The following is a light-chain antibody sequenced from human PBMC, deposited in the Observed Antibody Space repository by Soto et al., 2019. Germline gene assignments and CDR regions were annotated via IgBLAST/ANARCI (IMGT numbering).Light chain of an antibody. J-gene: IGLJ2*01. CDR2: DVS. V-gene: IGLV2-11*01. CDR1: SSDVGGYNY. CDR3: CSYAGRYTVV. Sequence: QSALTQPRSVSGSPGQSVTISCTGTSSDVGGYNYVSWYQQHPGKAPKLMIYDVSKRPSGVPDRFSGSKSSNTASLTISGLQAEDEADYDLCSYAGRYTVVFGGRTKVTVL.